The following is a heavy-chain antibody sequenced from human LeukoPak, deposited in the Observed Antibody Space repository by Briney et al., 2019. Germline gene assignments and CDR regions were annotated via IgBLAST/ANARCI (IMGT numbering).Heavy chain of an antibody. Sequence: SETLSLTCTVSGGSISSYYWSWIRQPPGKGLEWIGYIYYSGSTNYNPSLKSRVTISVDTSKNQFSLKLSSVTAADTAVYYCATYTYYYDSSGYPTPLSEYFQHWGQGTLVTVSS. V-gene: IGHV4-59*08. D-gene: IGHD3-22*01. CDR3: ATYTYYYDSSGYPTPLSEYFQH. CDR1: GGSISSYY. CDR2: IYYSGST. J-gene: IGHJ1*01.